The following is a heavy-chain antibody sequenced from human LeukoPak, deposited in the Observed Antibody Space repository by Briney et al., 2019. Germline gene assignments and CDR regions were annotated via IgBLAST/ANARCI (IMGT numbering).Heavy chain of an antibody. V-gene: IGHV1-46*01. J-gene: IGHJ4*02. CDR3: ARVGVRGGYFDY. D-gene: IGHD3-10*01. CDR2: INPSGGST. CDR1: GYTFTSYY. Sequence: ASVKVSCKASGYTFTSYYMHWVRQAPGQGLEWMGIINPSGGSTSYAQKFQGGVTMTRDTSTSTVYMELSSLRSEDTAVYYCARVGVRGGYFDYWGQGTLVTVSS.